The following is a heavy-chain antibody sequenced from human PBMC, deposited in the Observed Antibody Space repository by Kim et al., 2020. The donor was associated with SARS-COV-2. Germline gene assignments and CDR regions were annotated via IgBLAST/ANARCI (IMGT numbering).Heavy chain of an antibody. J-gene: IGHJ3*02. CDR3: AREKSESGYPIHDAFDI. D-gene: IGHD3-22*01. Sequence: FQGRVTITADESTSTAYMELSSLRSEDTAVYYCAREKSESGYPIHDAFDIWGQGTMVTVSS. V-gene: IGHV1-69*01.